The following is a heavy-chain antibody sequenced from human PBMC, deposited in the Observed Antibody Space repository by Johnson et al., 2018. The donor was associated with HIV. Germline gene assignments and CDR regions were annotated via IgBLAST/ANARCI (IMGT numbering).Heavy chain of an antibody. CDR1: GFTFSNAW. V-gene: IGHV3-15*01. CDR3: TRGGGAYDNDDAYLLHAFDF. J-gene: IGHJ3*01. Sequence: EVQLVESGGGLVKPGGSLRLSCAASGFTFSNAWMSWVRQAPGKGLEWVGRIKSKTDGGTTDYAAPVKGRFTISRCDSKNTLYLQMNSLRAEDTAVYYCTRGGGAYDNDDAYLLHAFDFWGQGTMVTVSS. CDR2: IKSKTDGGTT. D-gene: IGHD2-21*01.